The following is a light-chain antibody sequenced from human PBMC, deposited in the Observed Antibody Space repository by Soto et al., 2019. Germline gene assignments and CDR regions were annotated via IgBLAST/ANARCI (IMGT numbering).Light chain of an antibody. CDR1: QSISSW. CDR2: DAS. Sequence: DIQMTQSPSTLSASVGDRVTITCRASQSISSWLAWYQQKPGKAPKLLIYDASSLESGVPSRFSGSGSGTEFTLTISSLQPDDFATYYGQQYNSYSQMYTFGQGTKLEIK. CDR3: QQYNSYSQMYT. J-gene: IGKJ2*01. V-gene: IGKV1-5*01.